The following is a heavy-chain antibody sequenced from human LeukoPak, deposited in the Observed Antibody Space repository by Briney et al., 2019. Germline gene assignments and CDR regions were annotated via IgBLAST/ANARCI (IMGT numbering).Heavy chain of an antibody. CDR1: GFTFGDYA. V-gene: IGHV3-49*03. D-gene: IGHD3-10*02. Sequence: GGSLRLSCTASGFTFGDYAMSWFRQAPGKGLEWVGFIRSKAYGGTTEYAASVKGRFTISRDNAKNSLYLQMNSLRAEDTAVYYCAELGMTMIGGVWGKGTTVTISS. CDR3: AELGMTMIGGV. J-gene: IGHJ6*04. CDR2: IRSKAYGGTT.